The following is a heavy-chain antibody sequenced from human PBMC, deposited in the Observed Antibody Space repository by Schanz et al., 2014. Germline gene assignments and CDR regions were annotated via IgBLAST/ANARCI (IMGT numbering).Heavy chain of an antibody. CDR2: IYHSGST. J-gene: IGHJ4*02. CDR1: GYSISSGYY. Sequence: QVQLQESGPGLVKPSETLSLTCTVSGYSISSGYYWGWIRQPPGKGLEWIGSIYHSGSTYYNPSLKSRVTISVDPSKTQFSLKLSPVTAADTAVYYCARVFDYWGQGTLVTVSS. V-gene: IGHV4-38-2*02. CDR3: ARVFDY.